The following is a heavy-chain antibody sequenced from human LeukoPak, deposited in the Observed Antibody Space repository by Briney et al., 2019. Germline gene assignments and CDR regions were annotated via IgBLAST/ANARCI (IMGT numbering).Heavy chain of an antibody. Sequence: PGGFLRPSCAASGFTFSSYSMNWVRQAPGKGLEWVSSISSSSSYIYYADSVKGRFTISRDNAKTSLYLQMNRLRAEDTAVYYCARAKRAGGWAFDIWGQGTMVTVSS. CDR1: GFTFSSYS. J-gene: IGHJ3*02. V-gene: IGHV3-21*01. CDR2: ISSSSSYI. D-gene: IGHD3-10*01. CDR3: ARAKRAGGWAFDI.